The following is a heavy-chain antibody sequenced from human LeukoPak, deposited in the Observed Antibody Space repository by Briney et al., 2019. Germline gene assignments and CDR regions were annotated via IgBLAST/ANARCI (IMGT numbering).Heavy chain of an antibody. J-gene: IGHJ4*02. CDR3: ARAPDDYDFWSGPFDY. CDR2: ISAYSGNT. Sequence: ASVKVSCKASGYAFTNYGISWVRQAPGQGLEWMGWISAYSGNTNYAQNLQGRVTMTTDTSTSTAYMELRSLRSDDTAVYYCARAPDDYDFWSGPFDYWGRGTLVTVSS. CDR1: GYAFTNYG. V-gene: IGHV1-18*01. D-gene: IGHD3-3*01.